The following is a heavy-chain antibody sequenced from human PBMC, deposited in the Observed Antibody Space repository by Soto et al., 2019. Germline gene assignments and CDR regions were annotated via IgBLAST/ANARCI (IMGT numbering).Heavy chain of an antibody. CDR1: YGKIIDVDDY. CDR2: VYYSGSA. Sequence: LPWTVSYGKIIDVDDYWSRIRQPPGKGLEWIGYVYYSGSANYNPSLKSRATISLDTYKNQFSLKMTSMTSADTAFYFCARHVMGSTTGISEYWGQGTLVTGSS. V-gene: IGHV4-61*08. CDR3: ARHVMGSTTGISEY. J-gene: IGHJ4*01. D-gene: IGHD1-1*01.